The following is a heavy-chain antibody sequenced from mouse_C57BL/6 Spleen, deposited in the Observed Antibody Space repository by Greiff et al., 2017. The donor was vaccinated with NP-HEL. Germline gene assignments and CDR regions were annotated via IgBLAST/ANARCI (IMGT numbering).Heavy chain of an antibody. Sequence: EVQRVESGEGLVKPGGSLKLSCAASGFTFSSYAMSWVRQTPEKRLEWVAYISSGGDYIYYADTVKGRFTISRDNARNTLYLQMSSLKSEDTAMYYCTRGDSSGPGTMDYWGQGTSVTVSS. CDR3: TRGDSSGPGTMDY. D-gene: IGHD3-2*02. J-gene: IGHJ4*01. CDR1: GFTFSSYA. CDR2: ISSGGDYI. V-gene: IGHV5-9-1*02.